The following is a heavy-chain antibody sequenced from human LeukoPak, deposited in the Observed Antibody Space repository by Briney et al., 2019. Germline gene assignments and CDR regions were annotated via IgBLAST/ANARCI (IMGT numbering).Heavy chain of an antibody. V-gene: IGHV4-59*01. CDR1: GGSISSYY. CDR3: AREITMVRGVRAFDY. D-gene: IGHD3-10*01. CDR2: IYYSGST. J-gene: IGHJ4*02. Sequence: PSETLSLTCTVSGGSISSYYWSWIRQPPGKGLEWIGYIYYSGSTNYNPSLKSRVTISVDTSKNQFSLKLRSVTAADTAVYYCAREITMVRGVRAFDYWAREPWSPSPQ.